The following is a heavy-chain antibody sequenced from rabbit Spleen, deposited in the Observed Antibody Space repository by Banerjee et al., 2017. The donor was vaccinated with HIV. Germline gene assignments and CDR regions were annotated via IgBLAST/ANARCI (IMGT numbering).Heavy chain of an antibody. J-gene: IGHJ4*01. CDR1: GVSFSFNNY. CDR2: IYTGSGTT. Sequence: VESGGDLVKPGASLTLTCTASGVSFSFNNYMCWVRQAPGKGLEWIGCIYTGSGTTAYASWAKGRFTISKTSSTTVTLEMTSLTSADTATYFCARGSAAMTMVIIGFYLNLWGQGTLVTVS. D-gene: IGHD2-1*01. V-gene: IGHV1S40*01. CDR3: ARGSAAMTMVIIGFYLNL.